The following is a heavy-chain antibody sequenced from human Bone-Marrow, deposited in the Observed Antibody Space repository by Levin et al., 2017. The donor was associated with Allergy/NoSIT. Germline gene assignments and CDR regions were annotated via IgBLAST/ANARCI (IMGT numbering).Heavy chain of an antibody. CDR3: ARGGSSSSRVGGWFDP. D-gene: IGHD6-13*01. Sequence: SETLSLTCAVYGGSFSGYYWSWIRQPPGKGLEWIGEINHSGSTNYNPSLKSRVTISVDTSKNQFSLKLSSVTAADTAVYYCARGGSSSSRVGGWFDPWGQGTLVTVAS. CDR1: GGSFSGYY. J-gene: IGHJ5*02. V-gene: IGHV4-34*01. CDR2: INHSGST.